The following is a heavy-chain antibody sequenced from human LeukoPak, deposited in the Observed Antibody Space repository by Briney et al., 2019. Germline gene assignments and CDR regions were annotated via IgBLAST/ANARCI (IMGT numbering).Heavy chain of an antibody. CDR2: IYYSGST. CDR3: ARWRYCSSTNCYGHFDY. D-gene: IGHD2-2*01. CDR1: GGSISSSSYY. V-gene: IGHV4-39*01. J-gene: IGHJ4*02. Sequence: SETLSLTCTVSGGSISSSSYYWGWIRQPPGKGLEWIGSIYYSGSTYYNPSLKSRVTISVGTSKNQFSLKLSSVTAADTAVYYCARWRYCSSTNCYGHFDYWGQGTLVTVSS.